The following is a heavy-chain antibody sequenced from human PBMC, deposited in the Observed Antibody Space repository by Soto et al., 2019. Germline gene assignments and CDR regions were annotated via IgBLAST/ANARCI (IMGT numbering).Heavy chain of an antibody. D-gene: IGHD4-17*01. CDR1: GYTFTSYG. J-gene: IGHJ6*02. V-gene: IGHV1-18*01. Sequence: ASVKVSCKASGYTFTSYGISWVRQAPGQGLEWMGWISAYNGNTNYAQKLQGRVTMTTDTSTSTAYMELRSLRSDDTAVYYCARDLMTVTTYYYYGMDVWGQGTTVTVYS. CDR2: ISAYNGNT. CDR3: ARDLMTVTTYYYYGMDV.